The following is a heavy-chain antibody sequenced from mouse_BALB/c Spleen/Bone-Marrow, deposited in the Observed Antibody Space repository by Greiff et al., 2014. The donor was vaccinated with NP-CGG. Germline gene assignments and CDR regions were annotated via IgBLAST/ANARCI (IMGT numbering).Heavy chain of an antibody. Sequence: LKESGGGLVQPGGSLKLSCAASGFTFSSYTMSWVRQTPEKRLEWVAYVSNGGGSTYYPDTVKGRFTISRDNAKNTLYLQMSSLKSEDTAMYYCARHGGSRGYYFDYWGQGTTLTVSS. CDR1: GFTFSSYT. CDR2: VSNGGGST. D-gene: IGHD1-1*01. CDR3: ARHGGSRGYYFDY. V-gene: IGHV5-12-2*01. J-gene: IGHJ2*01.